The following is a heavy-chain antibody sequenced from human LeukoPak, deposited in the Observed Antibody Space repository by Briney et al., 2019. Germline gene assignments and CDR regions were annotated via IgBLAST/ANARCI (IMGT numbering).Heavy chain of an antibody. CDR1: GFTFSSYS. D-gene: IGHD3-22*01. V-gene: IGHV3-21*01. J-gene: IGHJ4*02. CDR3: ATAPHYSDSSGYPGY. Sequence: GGSLRLSCAASGFTFSSYSMNWVRQAPGKGLERVSSISSSSYISYADSVKGRFTISRDNSKNTLYLQMNSLRVEDTAVYYCATAPHYSDSSGYPGYWGQGTLVTVSS. CDR2: ISSSSYI.